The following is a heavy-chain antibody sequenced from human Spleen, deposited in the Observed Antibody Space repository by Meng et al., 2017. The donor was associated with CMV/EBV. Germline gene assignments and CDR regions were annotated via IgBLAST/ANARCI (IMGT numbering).Heavy chain of an antibody. V-gene: IGHV3-23*02. CDR2: IRGSGGRT. Sequence: LPCADTGFIFSSYVMIRVRHAPGKGLGWVSAIRGSGGRTYYGASVKPRFTLARDNSKNQQYQQKNSVHADDTDVYYCAKDLRSGTAVWGQGTLVTVSS. CDR1: GFIFSSYV. CDR3: AKDLRSGTAV. J-gene: IGHJ4*02. D-gene: IGHD3-3*01.